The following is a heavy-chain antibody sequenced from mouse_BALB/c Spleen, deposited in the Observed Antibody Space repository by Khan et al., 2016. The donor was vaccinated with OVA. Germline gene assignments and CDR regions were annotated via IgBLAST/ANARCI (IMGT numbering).Heavy chain of an antibody. CDR1: GFNIKDTY. CDR3: VRPSYDPRNFDV. Sequence: VQLQQSGAELVKPGASVKLSCTASGFNIKDTYIHWVKQRPKQGLEWIGRITPANGNTEYDPKFQGKATMRADTSSNTAYLQLSSLTSGDTAVYYWVRPSYDPRNFDVWGAGTTVTVSS. CDR2: ITPANGNT. D-gene: IGHD2-3*01. J-gene: IGHJ1*01. V-gene: IGHV14-3*02.